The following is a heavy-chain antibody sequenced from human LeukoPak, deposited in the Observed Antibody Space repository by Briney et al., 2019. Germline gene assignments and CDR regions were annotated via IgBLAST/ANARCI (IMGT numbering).Heavy chain of an antibody. D-gene: IGHD1-1*01. Sequence: GGSLRLSCAASGFSFGSYAMGWTRQAPGKGLEWVSAISGSGGSTYYADSVKGRFTISRDNSKNTLYLQMNSLRAEDTAVYYCARGFAGTTFSIDYWGQGTLVTVSS. V-gene: IGHV3-23*01. CDR1: GFSFGSYA. J-gene: IGHJ4*02. CDR3: ARGFAGTTFSIDY. CDR2: ISGSGGST.